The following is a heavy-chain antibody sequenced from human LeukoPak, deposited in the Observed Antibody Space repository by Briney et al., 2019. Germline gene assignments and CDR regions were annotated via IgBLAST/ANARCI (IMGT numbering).Heavy chain of an antibody. D-gene: IGHD3-16*01. CDR1: GFIFSKSW. CDR3: ATYTHWVAGDV. CDR2: VNGDGSVK. Sequence: GGSLRLSCAASGFIFSKSWMSWVRQAPGKGLEWVANVNGDGSVKDYVDSVKGRFTISRDNARQSLYLQMSDLRAEDTAVYYCATYTHWVAGDVWGQGTTVTVSS. J-gene: IGHJ6*02. V-gene: IGHV3-7*01.